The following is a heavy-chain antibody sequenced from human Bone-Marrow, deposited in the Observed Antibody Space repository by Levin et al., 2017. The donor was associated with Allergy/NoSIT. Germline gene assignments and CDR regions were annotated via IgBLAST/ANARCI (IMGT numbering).Heavy chain of an antibody. CDR3: TRDQGSCSGGSCYRGHAFDV. CDR1: GFTFSTYA. J-gene: IGHJ3*01. CDR2: ISSTSSYI. V-gene: IGHV3-21*01. D-gene: IGHD2-15*01. Sequence: GGSLRLSCEGSGFTFSTYAVNWVRQAPGKGLEWVSSISSTSSYIYYADSVKGRFTISRDNAKSSMFLHMNGLRAEDSAVYYCTRDQGSCSGGSCYRGHAFDVWGQGTMVNISS.